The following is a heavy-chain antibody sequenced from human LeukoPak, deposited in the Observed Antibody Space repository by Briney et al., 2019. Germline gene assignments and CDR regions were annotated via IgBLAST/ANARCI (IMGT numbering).Heavy chain of an antibody. CDR2: ISSRSSTI. CDR3: ARDQTGKWEPTIPDY. CDR1: GFTFSSYS. J-gene: IGHJ4*02. Sequence: GGSLRLSCAASGFTFSSYSMNWVRQAPGKGLEWVSYISSRSSTIYYADSVKGRFTISRDNATNSLYLQMNSLRAEDTAVYYCARDQTGKWEPTIPDYWGQGTLVTVSS. V-gene: IGHV3-48*04. D-gene: IGHD1-26*01.